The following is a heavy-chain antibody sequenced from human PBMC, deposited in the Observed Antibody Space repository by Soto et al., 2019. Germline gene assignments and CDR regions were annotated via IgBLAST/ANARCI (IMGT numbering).Heavy chain of an antibody. CDR2: INHLGSI. CDR3: ARGGISHWAYFYYMDV. Sequence: QVQLQQWGVGLLKPSETLSLTCVVSGGSLSDYFWSWIRQPPGMALEWIGEINHLGSINYNPSLKSRVTMSVDTSKNQFSLTLNSVTAADTATYYCARGGISHWAYFYYMDVWDRGTTVTVSS. D-gene: IGHD2-21*01. V-gene: IGHV4-34*01. CDR1: GGSLSDYF. J-gene: IGHJ6*03.